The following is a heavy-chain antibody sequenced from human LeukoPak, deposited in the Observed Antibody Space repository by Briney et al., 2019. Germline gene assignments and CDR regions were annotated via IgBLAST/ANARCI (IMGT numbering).Heavy chain of an antibody. Sequence: ASVKVSCKASGYTFTDYYMHWVRQAPGQGLEWMGWINPNSGGTNYAQKFQGRVTMTRDTSISTAYMELSRLRSNDTAVYYCTRRALFGDSGYDYNWFDPWGQGTLVTVSS. CDR1: GYTFTDYY. V-gene: IGHV1-2*02. J-gene: IGHJ5*02. CDR3: TRRALFGDSGYDYNWFDP. CDR2: INPNSGGT. D-gene: IGHD5-12*01.